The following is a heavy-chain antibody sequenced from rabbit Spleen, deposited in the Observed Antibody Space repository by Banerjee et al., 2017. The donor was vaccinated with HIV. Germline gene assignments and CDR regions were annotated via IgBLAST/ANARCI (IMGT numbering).Heavy chain of an antibody. CDR1: GFSFSSSYY. CDR3: ARETSSGWGIISFYFSL. CDR2: IYGGSSADT. Sequence: QSLEESGGDLVKPGASLTLTCTASGFSFSSSYYMCWVRQAPGKGLECIACIYGGSSADTYYASWAKGRFTISKTSSTTVTLQMTSLTAADTATYFCARETSSGWGIISFYFSLWGPGTLVTVS. V-gene: IGHV1S40*01. J-gene: IGHJ4*01. D-gene: IGHD4-1*01.